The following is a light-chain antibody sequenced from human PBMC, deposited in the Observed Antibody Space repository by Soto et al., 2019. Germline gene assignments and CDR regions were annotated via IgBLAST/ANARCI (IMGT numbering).Light chain of an antibody. CDR3: QQYNNWPRWT. Sequence: EIVMTQSPATLSVSPGERATLSCRASQSVSSNLAWYQQKPGQAPRLLIYGASTRATGIPARFSGSGSGTEFTLTIGRLQSEDFAVYYCQQYNNWPRWTFGQGTKVESK. CDR2: GAS. V-gene: IGKV3-15*01. J-gene: IGKJ1*01. CDR1: QSVSSN.